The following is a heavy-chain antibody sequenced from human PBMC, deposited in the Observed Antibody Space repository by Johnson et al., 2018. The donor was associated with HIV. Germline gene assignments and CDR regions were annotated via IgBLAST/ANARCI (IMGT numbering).Heavy chain of an antibody. CDR2: IYSGGST. Sequence: VQLVESGGGLVKPGGSLRLSCAASGFTVSSNYMSWVRQAPGKGLEWVSVIYSGGSTYYADSVKGRFTISRDNSKNTLYLQMNSLRAEDTAVYYCARKGWEPTDAFDIWGQGTMVTVSS. CDR3: ARKGWEPTDAFDI. CDR1: GFTVSSNY. J-gene: IGHJ3*02. V-gene: IGHV3-53*01. D-gene: IGHD1-26*01.